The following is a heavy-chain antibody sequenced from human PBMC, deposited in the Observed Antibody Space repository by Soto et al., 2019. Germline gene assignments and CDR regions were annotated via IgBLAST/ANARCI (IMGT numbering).Heavy chain of an antibody. J-gene: IGHJ3*02. CDR3: ARGTDLWLGVARSRRAFDI. V-gene: IGHV4-31*03. CDR1: GGSISSGGYY. D-gene: IGHD3-10*01. CDR2: IYYSGST. Sequence: SETLSLTCTVSGGSISSGGYYWSWIRQHPGKGLEWIGYIYYSGSTYYNPSLKSRVTISVDTSKNQFSLKLSSVTAADTAVYYCARGTDLWLGVARSRRAFDIWGQGTMVTVSS.